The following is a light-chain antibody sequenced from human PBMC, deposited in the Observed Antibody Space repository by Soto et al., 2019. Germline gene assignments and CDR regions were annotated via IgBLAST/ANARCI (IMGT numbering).Light chain of an antibody. V-gene: IGKV3-15*01. CDR2: GAS. J-gene: IGKJ1*01. Sequence: EIGMTQSPATLSVSPGERATHSCRASQSVSSNLAWYQQKPGQAPRLLIYGASTRATDVPARFSGSGSGTEFTLTISSLQSEDFAVYYCQQYNNWPETFGQGTKVDIK. CDR3: QQYNNWPET. CDR1: QSVSSN.